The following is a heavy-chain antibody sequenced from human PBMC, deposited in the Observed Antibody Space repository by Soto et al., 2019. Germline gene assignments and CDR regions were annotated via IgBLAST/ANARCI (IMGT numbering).Heavy chain of an antibody. V-gene: IGHV4-39*01. Sequence: SETLSLTCTVSGGSIRSSSYYWGWIRQPPGKGLEWIGSIYYSGSTYYNPSLKSRVTISVDTSKNQFSLKLSSVTAADTAVYYCARAYYYDSSGYYYRARADAFHIWGQGTMVTVSS. CDR1: GGSIRSSSYY. D-gene: IGHD3-22*01. J-gene: IGHJ3*02. CDR2: IYYSGST. CDR3: ARAYYYDSSGYYYRARADAFHI.